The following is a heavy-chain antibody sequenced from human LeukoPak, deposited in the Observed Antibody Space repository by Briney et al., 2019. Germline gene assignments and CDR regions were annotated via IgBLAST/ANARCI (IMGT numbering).Heavy chain of an antibody. CDR2: IYYSGST. V-gene: IGHV4-31*03. CDR1: GGSIGSTTYY. Sequence: SQTLSLTCTVSGGSIGSTTYYWSWIRQHPGKGLEWIGYIYYSGSTYYNPSLKSRVTISVDTSENQFSLKLSSVTAADTAVYYCARDRSPSGTSTGNLDFWGQGTLVTVSS. CDR3: ARDRSPSGTSTGNLDF. J-gene: IGHJ4*02. D-gene: IGHD1-26*01.